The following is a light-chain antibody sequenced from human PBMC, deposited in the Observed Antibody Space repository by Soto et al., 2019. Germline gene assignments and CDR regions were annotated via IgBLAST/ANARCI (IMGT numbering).Light chain of an antibody. CDR3: QQYESLPLT. J-gene: IGKJ5*01. CDR2: GAS. CDR1: QGISTY. V-gene: IGKV1-33*01. Sequence: DLQMTRSPSTLSASVVDRVTITCGASQGISTYLNWYQQKPGKAPKLLIYGASNLETGVPSRFSGSGSGTGFTFTISSLQPEDFATYYCQQYESLPLTFGQGTRLEIK.